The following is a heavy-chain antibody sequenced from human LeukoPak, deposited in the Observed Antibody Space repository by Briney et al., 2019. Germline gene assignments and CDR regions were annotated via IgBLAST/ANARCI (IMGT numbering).Heavy chain of an antibody. CDR3: VRGFTYYYGSGSYVDY. D-gene: IGHD3-10*01. J-gene: IGHJ4*02. Sequence: PGGSLRLSCSASGFTFSGYAMYWVRQAPGKGLEYVSAISSNGGSTYYADSVKGRFTISRDNSKNTLYLQMRSLRAEDTAVYYCVRGFTYYYGSGSYVDYWGQGTLVTVSS. V-gene: IGHV3-64D*06. CDR1: GFTFSGYA. CDR2: ISSNGGST.